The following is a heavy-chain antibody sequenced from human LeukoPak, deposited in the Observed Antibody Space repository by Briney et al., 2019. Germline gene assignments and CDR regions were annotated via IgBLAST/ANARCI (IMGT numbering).Heavy chain of an antibody. Sequence: SETLSLTCTVSGGSINSHYWSWIRQSPGKGLEWIGDIYYSGGTKYNPSFKSRVTISVDTPKNDLSLRLTSVLAADTAIYYCVRRDNTGWNYFDCWGQGILVTVSS. CDR3: VRRDNTGWNYFDC. J-gene: IGHJ4*02. CDR2: IYYSGGT. CDR1: GGSINSHY. D-gene: IGHD6-19*01. V-gene: IGHV4-59*08.